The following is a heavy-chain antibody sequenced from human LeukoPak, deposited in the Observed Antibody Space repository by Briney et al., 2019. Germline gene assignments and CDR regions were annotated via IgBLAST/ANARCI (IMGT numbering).Heavy chain of an antibody. D-gene: IGHD3-10*01. Sequence: PSETLSLTCTVSGGSISSYYWSWIRQPPGKGLEWIGYIYYSGSTNYNPSLKSRVTISVDTSKNQFSLKLSSVTAADTAIYYCARAFPNIYGSGLHNWFDPWGQGTLVTVSS. CDR3: ARAFPNIYGSGLHNWFDP. V-gene: IGHV4-59*08. CDR2: IYYSGST. CDR1: GGSISSYY. J-gene: IGHJ5*02.